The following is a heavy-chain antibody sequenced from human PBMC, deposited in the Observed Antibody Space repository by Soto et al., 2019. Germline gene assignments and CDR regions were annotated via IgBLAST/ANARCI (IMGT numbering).Heavy chain of an antibody. V-gene: IGHV4-59*08. Sequence: SETLSLTCTVSGVSISSYYWTWIQQPPGKGLEWIGYIYYSGSTNYNPSLKSRVTISVDTSKNQFSLNLSSVTAADTAVYYCARHSYYYDSSANDAFDIWGQGTMVTVSS. CDR2: IYYSGST. CDR1: GVSISSYY. J-gene: IGHJ3*02. D-gene: IGHD3-22*01. CDR3: ARHSYYYDSSANDAFDI.